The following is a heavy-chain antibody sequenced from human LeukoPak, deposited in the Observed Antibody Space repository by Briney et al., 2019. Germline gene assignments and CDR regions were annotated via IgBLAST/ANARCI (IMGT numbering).Heavy chain of an antibody. D-gene: IGHD3-16*01. J-gene: IGHJ4*02. V-gene: IGHV3-23*01. CDR1: GFTFSSYA. CDR2: ISCSGGST. Sequence: GGSLRLSCAASGFTFSSYAMSWVRQAPGKGLEWVSAISCSGGSTYYADSVKGRFTISRDNSKNTLYLQKNSLRAEDTAFYYCAKGGYDPDYYFDYWGQGTLVTVSS. CDR3: AKGGYDPDYYFDY.